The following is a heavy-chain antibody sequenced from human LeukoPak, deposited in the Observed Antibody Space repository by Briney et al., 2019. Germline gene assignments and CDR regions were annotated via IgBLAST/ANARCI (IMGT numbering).Heavy chain of an antibody. CDR1: GGTFSSYA. CDR3: ARSSSSSGQFDY. V-gene: IGHV1-69*13. Sequence: SVKVSCKASGGTFSSYAISWVRQAPGQGLDWMGGIIPIFGTANYAQKFQGRVTITADESTSTAYMELSSLRSEDTAVYYCARSSSSSGQFDYWGQGTLVTVSS. D-gene: IGHD6-6*01. CDR2: IIPIFGTA. J-gene: IGHJ4*02.